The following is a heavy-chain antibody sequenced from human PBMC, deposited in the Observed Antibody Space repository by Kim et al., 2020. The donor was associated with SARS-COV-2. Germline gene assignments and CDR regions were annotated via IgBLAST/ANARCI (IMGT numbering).Heavy chain of an antibody. Sequence: GGSLRLSCGASGFNFGHHAMHWIRQAPGKGLEWVAIISYDASQKFYGDSVKGRFTISRDNSKNTLYLQMNSLTPEDTAMYYCAGEEYAEYYFDNWGQGILVTVSS. CDR1: GFNFGHHA. V-gene: IGHV3-30*04. CDR2: ISYDASQK. J-gene: IGHJ4*02. D-gene: IGHD2-2*01. CDR3: AGEEYAEYYFDN.